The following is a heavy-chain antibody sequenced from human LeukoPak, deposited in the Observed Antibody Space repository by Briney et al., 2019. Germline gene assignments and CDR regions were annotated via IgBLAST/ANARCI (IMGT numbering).Heavy chain of an antibody. J-gene: IGHJ5*02. Sequence: SETLSLTCAVYGGSFSGYYWGWIRQPPGKGLEWIGEINHSGSTNYNPSLKSRVTISVDTSKNQFSLKLSSVTAADTAVYYCARGGITMVWGVTSWGQGTLVTVSS. D-gene: IGHD3-10*01. V-gene: IGHV4-34*01. CDR1: GGSFSGYY. CDR2: INHSGST. CDR3: ARGGITMVWGVTS.